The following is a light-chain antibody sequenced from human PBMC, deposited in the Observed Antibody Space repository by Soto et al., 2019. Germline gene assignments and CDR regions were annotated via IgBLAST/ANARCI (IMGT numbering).Light chain of an antibody. CDR3: SSYTSSSTLV. J-gene: IGLJ1*01. CDR1: SSDVGDYNY. V-gene: IGLV2-14*01. CDR2: DVS. Sequence: QSALTQPASVSGSPGQSITISCTGTSSDVGDYNYVSWYQQHPGKDPKVMIYDVSNRPSGVSNRFSGSKSGNTASLTISGLQAEDEADYYCSSYTSSSTLVFGTGTKLPVL.